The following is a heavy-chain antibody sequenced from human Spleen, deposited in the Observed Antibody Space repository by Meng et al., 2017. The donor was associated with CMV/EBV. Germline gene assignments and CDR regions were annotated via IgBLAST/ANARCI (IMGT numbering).Heavy chain of an antibody. J-gene: IGHJ4*02. CDR2: SRNKANSYTT. V-gene: IGHV3-72*01. Sequence: SCAASGFNFSDHYMDWVRQAPGKGLGWVGRSRNKANSYTTEYAASVKGRFTISRDDSKNSLYLQMNSLKTEDTAVYYCARVREGTDYWGQGTLVTVSS. CDR1: GFNFSDHY. CDR3: ARVREGTDY. D-gene: IGHD5-24*01.